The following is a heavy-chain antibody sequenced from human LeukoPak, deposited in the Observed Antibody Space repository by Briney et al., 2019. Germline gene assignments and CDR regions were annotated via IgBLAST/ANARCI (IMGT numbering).Heavy chain of an antibody. CDR1: GFNFGAYA. CDR3: AKDRIPTSGWESDY. D-gene: IGHD3-22*01. V-gene: IGHV3-23*01. J-gene: IGHJ4*02. Sequence: PGGSLRLSYAASGFNFGAYAMSWVRQAPGKGLEWVSATGSTGGTTYYADSVKGRFTISRDNSKNTLYLQMNSLRAEDTALYYCAKDRIPTSGWESDYWGQGTLVTVSS. CDR2: TGSTGGTT.